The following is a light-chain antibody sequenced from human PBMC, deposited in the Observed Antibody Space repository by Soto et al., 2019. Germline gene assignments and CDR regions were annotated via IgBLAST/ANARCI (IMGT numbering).Light chain of an antibody. J-gene: IGLJ1*01. CDR2: AVS. Sequence: QSVLTQPAPVSGSPGQSITISCSGTSSDIGSYDHVAWYQQFPGKSPKLIIYAVSDRPSGVSDRFSGSKSGISASLTISGLQTEDEADYYCISYTDRQSYLFGTGTK. CDR3: ISYTDRQSYL. CDR1: SSDIGSYDH. V-gene: IGLV2-14*03.